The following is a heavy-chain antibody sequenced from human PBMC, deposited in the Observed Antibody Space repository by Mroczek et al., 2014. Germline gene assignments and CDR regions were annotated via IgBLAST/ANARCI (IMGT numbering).Heavy chain of an antibody. Sequence: QVQLVESGAEVKKPGSSVKVSCKASGGTFSSYAISWVRQAPGQGLEWMGGIIPMFGTANYAQKFQGRVTITADESTSTAYMELSSLRSEDTAIYYCARDSSVTGPFDYWGQGTLVTVSS. CDR3: ARDSSVTGPFDY. CDR1: GGTFSSYA. D-gene: IGHD6-19*01. V-gene: IGHV1-69*01. J-gene: IGHJ4*02. CDR2: IIPMFGTA.